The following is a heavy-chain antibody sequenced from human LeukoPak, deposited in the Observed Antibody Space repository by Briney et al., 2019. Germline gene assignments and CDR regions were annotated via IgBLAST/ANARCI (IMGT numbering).Heavy chain of an antibody. CDR2: ISPDKGGT. J-gene: IGHJ4*02. V-gene: IGHV1-2*02. D-gene: IGHD1-26*01. Sequence: ASVKVSXKASGYTFTGYYMHWVRQAPGQGLEWMGWISPDKGGTNYAQKFQGRVTMTRDTSVSTAYMELSSLRSDDTAVYYCVRIPGSGTYSPFDYWGQGTLVTVSS. CDR1: GYTFTGYY. CDR3: VRIPGSGTYSPFDY.